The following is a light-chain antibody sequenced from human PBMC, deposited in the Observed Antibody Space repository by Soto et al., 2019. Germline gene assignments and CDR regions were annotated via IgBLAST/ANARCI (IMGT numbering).Light chain of an antibody. CDR2: AAS. CDR1: QSISSY. Sequence: IQMAQSPSSLSASAGDRVTITCRASQSISSYLNCYQQKPGKAPKLLIYAASSLQSGVPSRFSGSGSGTDFTHTISSLQPEDFATYYCQQSYSTPRTFGGGTKVDIK. CDR3: QQSYSTPRT. V-gene: IGKV1-39*01. J-gene: IGKJ4*01.